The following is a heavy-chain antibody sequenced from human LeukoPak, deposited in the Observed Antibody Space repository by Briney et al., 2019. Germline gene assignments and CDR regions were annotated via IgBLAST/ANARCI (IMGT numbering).Heavy chain of an antibody. J-gene: IGHJ4*02. CDR1: GFTFGDYA. V-gene: IGHV3-49*04. Sequence: GGSLRLSCTASGFTFGDYAMSWVRQAPGKGLEWVGFIRSKAYGGTTEYAASVKGRFTISRDDSKSIAYLQMNSLKTEDTAVYYCTRDFVHYYDSSGYYPPPFDYWGQGTLATVSS. D-gene: IGHD3-22*01. CDR3: TRDFVHYYDSSGYYPPPFDY. CDR2: IRSKAYGGTT.